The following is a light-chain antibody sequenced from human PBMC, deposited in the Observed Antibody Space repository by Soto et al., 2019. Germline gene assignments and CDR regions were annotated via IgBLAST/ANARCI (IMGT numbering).Light chain of an antibody. CDR3: QQYGSSPRT. CDR1: QNVSSSY. CDR2: GAS. Sequence: EIVLTQSPGTLSLSPGERATLSCRASQNVSSSYLAWYQQKPGQAPRLLIYGASSRATGIPDRFSGSGSGTDFTLTISILEPEDFAVYYCQQYGSSPRTFGQGTKVEIK. J-gene: IGKJ1*01. V-gene: IGKV3-20*01.